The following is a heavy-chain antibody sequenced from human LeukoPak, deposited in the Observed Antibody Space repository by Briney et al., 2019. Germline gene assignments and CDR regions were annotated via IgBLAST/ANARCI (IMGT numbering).Heavy chain of an antibody. D-gene: IGHD1-26*01. Sequence: GASVKVSCKASGYTFTRYDINWVRQANGQGLEWMGWMNPNSGNTGYAQKFQGRVTMTRNTSISTAYMELSSLRSEDTAVYYCARRKAGRSYSPFDYWGQGTLVTVSS. CDR2: MNPNSGNT. V-gene: IGHV1-8*01. J-gene: IGHJ4*02. CDR1: GYTFTRYD. CDR3: ARRKAGRSYSPFDY.